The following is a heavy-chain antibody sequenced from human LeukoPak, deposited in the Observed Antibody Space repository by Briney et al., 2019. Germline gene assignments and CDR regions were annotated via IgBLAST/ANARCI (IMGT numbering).Heavy chain of an antibody. V-gene: IGHV1-2*02. CDR1: GYTFTGYY. D-gene: IGHD6-19*01. CDR3: ARDRVGSAWDFDY. Sequence: ASVKVSCKASGYTFTGYYMHWVRQAPGQGLEWMGWINPNSGGTSYAPNFQGRVTMTRDTSISTAYMELSSLRSDDTAAYFCARDRVGSAWDFDYWGQGTLVTVSS. CDR2: INPNSGGT. J-gene: IGHJ4*02.